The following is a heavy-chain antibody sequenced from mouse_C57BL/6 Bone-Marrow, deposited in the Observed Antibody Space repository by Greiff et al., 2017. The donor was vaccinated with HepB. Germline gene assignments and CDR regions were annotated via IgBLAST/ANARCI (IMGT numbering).Heavy chain of an antibody. CDR3: AREIHYYGSSGVWYFDV. V-gene: IGHV5-16*01. D-gene: IGHD1-1*01. J-gene: IGHJ1*03. CDR1: GFTFSDYY. Sequence: EVKLVESEGGLVQPGSSMKLSCTASGFTFSDYYMAWVRQVPEKGLEWVANINYDGSSTYYLDSLKSRFIISRDNAKNILYLQMSSLKSEDTATYYCAREIHYYGSSGVWYFDVWGTGTTVTVSS. CDR2: INYDGSST.